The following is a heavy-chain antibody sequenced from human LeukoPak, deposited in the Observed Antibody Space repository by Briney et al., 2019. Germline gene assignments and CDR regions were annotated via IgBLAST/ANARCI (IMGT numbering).Heavy chain of an antibody. Sequence: SETLSLTCAVYGGSFSGYYWSWIRQPPGKGLEWIGEINHSGSTNYNPSLKSRVPLSVDTSKNQFSLKLSSVTAADTAVYYCARQRRCSSTSCYPQLPGYYYYYMDVWGKGTTVTVSS. CDR2: INHSGST. V-gene: IGHV4-34*01. J-gene: IGHJ6*03. D-gene: IGHD2-2*01. CDR3: ARQRRCSSTSCYPQLPGYYYYYMDV. CDR1: GGSFSGYY.